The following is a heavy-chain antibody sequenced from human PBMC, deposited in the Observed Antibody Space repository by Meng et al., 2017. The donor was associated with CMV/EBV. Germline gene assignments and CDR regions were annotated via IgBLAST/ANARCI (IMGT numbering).Heavy chain of an antibody. Sequence: SETLSLTCTVSGGSISSGDYYWSWIRQPPGKGLEWIGYIYYSGSTYYNPSLKSRVTISVDTSKNQFSLKLSSVTAADTAVYYCARVGNSYFTFDYWGQGTTVTVSS. J-gene: IGHJ4*02. CDR2: IYYSGST. CDR1: GGSISSGDYY. D-gene: IGHD1-7*01. CDR3: ARVGNSYFTFDY. V-gene: IGHV4-30-4*08.